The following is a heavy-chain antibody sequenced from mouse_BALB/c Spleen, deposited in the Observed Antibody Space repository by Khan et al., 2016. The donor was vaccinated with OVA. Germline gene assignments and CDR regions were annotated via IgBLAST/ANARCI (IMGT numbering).Heavy chain of an antibody. CDR1: GFTFSTYG. J-gene: IGHJ3*01. CDR3: ASHLTGSFAY. D-gene: IGHD4-1*01. V-gene: IGHV5-6*01. Sequence: EVELVESGGDLVKPGGSLRLSCAASGFTFSTYGMSWVRQFPDKRLEWVATINSDGYYTYYPDTVKGRFTISRNNAEQTLYLQMSSLKSEDTAICYCASHLTGSFAYWGQGTLVTVSA. CDR2: INSDGYYT.